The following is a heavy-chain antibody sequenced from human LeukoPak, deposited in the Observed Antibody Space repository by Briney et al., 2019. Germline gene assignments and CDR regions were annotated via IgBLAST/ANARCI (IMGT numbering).Heavy chain of an antibody. CDR1: GGSFSGYY. Sequence: SETLSLTCAVYGGSFSGYYWSWIRQPPGKGLEWIGEINHSGSTNYNPSLKSRVTISVDTSKSQFSLKLSSVTAADTAVYYCAYQGGYYDGATYYYMDVWGKGTTVTVSS. CDR3: AYQGGYYDGATYYYMDV. V-gene: IGHV4-34*01. CDR2: INHSGST. J-gene: IGHJ6*03. D-gene: IGHD3-22*01.